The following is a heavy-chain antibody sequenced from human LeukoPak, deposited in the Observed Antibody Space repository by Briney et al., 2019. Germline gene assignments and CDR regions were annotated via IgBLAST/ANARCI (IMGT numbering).Heavy chain of an antibody. D-gene: IGHD2-2*01. V-gene: IGHV1-8*03. Sequence: ASVKVSCKASGYTFTSYNINWVRQATGQWLEWMGWMNPNSGNTGYAQKFQGRVTITRNTSISTAYMELSSLRSEDTAVYYCASSSSVLRDAFDIWGQGTMVTVSS. CDR2: MNPNSGNT. CDR1: GYTFTSYN. CDR3: ASSSSVLRDAFDI. J-gene: IGHJ3*02.